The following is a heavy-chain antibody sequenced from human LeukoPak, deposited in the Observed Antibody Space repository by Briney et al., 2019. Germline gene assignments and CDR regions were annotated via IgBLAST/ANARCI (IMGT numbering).Heavy chain of an antibody. CDR1: RFSFSSYF. CDR3: ARTHDGDYGGYYYYMDV. V-gene: IGHV3-30*03. CDR2: ISYDERSK. J-gene: IGHJ6*03. Sequence: PGGSLRLSCEASRFSFSSYFLHWVRQAPGKGLEWVAIISYDERSKDYADSVKGRFTISRDNSKNTLYLYMNSLKTEDTAVYYCARTHDGDYGGYYYYMDVWGKGTTVTVSS. D-gene: IGHD4-17*01.